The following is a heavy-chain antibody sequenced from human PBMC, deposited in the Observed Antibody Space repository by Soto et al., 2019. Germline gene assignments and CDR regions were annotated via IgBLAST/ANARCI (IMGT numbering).Heavy chain of an antibody. CDR1: GYTFTGYY. V-gene: IGHV1-2*04. J-gene: IGHJ6*02. D-gene: IGHD6-19*01. Sequence: GASVKVSCKASGYTFTGYYMHWVRQAPGQGLEWMGWINPNSGGTNYAQKFQGWVTMTRDTSISTAYMELSRLRSDDAAVYYCARSGIAVAGTRCCSGGDYYYYGMDVWGQGTTVTVSS. CDR3: ARSGIAVAGTRCCSGGDYYYYGMDV. CDR2: INPNSGGT.